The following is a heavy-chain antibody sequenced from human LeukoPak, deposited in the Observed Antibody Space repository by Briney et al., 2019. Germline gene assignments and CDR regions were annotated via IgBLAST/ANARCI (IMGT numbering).Heavy chain of an antibody. CDR1: GYSISSGYY. CDR2: VYHSGST. Sequence: PSETLSLTCTVSGYSISSGYYWGWIRQPPGKGLEWIGSVYHSGSTYYNPSLKSRVTISVDTSKNQFSLKLSSVTAADTAVYYCARDGPGNYYGSGSYYPDNWFDPWGQGTLVTVSS. CDR3: ARDGPGNYYGSGSYYPDNWFDP. J-gene: IGHJ5*02. V-gene: IGHV4-38-2*02. D-gene: IGHD3-10*01.